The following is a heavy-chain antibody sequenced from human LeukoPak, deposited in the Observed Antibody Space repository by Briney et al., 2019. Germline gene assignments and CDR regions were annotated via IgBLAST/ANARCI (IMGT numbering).Heavy chain of an antibody. CDR3: TRDLNSGGSC. CDR1: GFTVSSSY. D-gene: IGHD2-15*01. J-gene: IGHJ4*02. CDR2: IHSGGNT. V-gene: IGHV3-53*01. Sequence: GGSLRLSCAASGFTVSSSYMSWVRQAPGKGLEWVSVIHSGGNTYYADSVKGRFTISRDNSKNTLHLQMNSLRAEDTAVYYCTRDLNSGGSCWGQGTLVTVSS.